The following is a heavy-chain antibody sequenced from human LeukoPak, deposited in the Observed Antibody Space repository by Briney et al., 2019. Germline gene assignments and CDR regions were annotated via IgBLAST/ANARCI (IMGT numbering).Heavy chain of an antibody. CDR1: GFIFNNYV. J-gene: IGHJ6*02. D-gene: IGHD6-13*01. V-gene: IGHV3-30*04. CDR3: ARCTVPCWYHRGMYV. CDR2: ISYDGNTK. Sequence: AGGSLRLSCAASGFIFNNYVMHWVRQAPGKGLEWVAVISYDGNTKNDADSVKGRFTISRDNSKNTVFLEMSSLRPEDTAVYFCARCTVPCWYHRGMYVRVRGTTVTVSS.